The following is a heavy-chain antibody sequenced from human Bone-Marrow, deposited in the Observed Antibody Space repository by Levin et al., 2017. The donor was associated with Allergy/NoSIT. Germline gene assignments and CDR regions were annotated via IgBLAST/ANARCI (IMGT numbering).Heavy chain of an antibody. CDR3: AGQVAAVGSFDY. CDR1: GSSISSGYN. J-gene: IGHJ4*02. D-gene: IGHD6-13*01. Sequence: SETLSLTCAISGSSISSGYNWGWIRQPPGKGLEWIGNIYHTGSAYYNPSLKSRVTLSVDRSNNQFSLNLRSVTAADAAVYFCAGQVAAVGSFDYWGQGTLVTVPS. V-gene: IGHV4-38-2*01. CDR2: IYHTGSA.